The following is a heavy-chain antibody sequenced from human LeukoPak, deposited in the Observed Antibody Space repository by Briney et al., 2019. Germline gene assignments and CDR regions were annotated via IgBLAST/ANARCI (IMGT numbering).Heavy chain of an antibody. D-gene: IGHD4-17*01. J-gene: IGHJ5*02. V-gene: IGHV3-23*01. Sequence: GGSLRLSCAASGFTFSSYGMHWVRQAPGKGLEWVSAISGSGGSTYYADSVKGRFTISRDNSKNTLYLQMNSLRAEDTAVYYCAKDLGPMTTVTPGWFDPWGQGTLVTVSS. CDR1: GFTFSSYG. CDR2: ISGSGGST. CDR3: AKDLGPMTTVTPGWFDP.